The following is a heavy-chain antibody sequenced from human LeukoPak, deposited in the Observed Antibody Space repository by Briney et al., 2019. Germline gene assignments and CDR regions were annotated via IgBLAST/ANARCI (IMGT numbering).Heavy chain of an antibody. J-gene: IGHJ4*02. CDR3: ARGPTRANSSDY. Sequence: GALRLSCAASGFTFSSYSMNWVRQAPGKGLEWVSSISSSSSYIYYADSVKGRFTISRDNAKNSLYLQMNSLRAEDTAVYYCARGPTRANSSDYWGQGTLLTVSS. CDR1: GFTFSSYS. V-gene: IGHV3-21*01. CDR2: ISSSSSYI. D-gene: IGHD2/OR15-2a*01.